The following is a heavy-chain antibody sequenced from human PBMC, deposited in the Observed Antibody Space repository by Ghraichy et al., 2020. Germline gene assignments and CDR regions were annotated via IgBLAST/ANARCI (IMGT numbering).Heavy chain of an antibody. J-gene: IGHJ4*02. CDR3: ATAPLVDTAMVNPFDY. CDR1: GYTLTELS. Sequence: ASVKVSCKVSGYTLTELSMHWVRQAPGKGLEWMGGFDPEDGETIYAQKFQGRVTMTEDTSTDTAYMELSSLRYEDTAVYYCATAPLVDTAMVNPFDYWGQGTLVTVSS. CDR2: FDPEDGET. D-gene: IGHD5-18*01. V-gene: IGHV1-24*01.